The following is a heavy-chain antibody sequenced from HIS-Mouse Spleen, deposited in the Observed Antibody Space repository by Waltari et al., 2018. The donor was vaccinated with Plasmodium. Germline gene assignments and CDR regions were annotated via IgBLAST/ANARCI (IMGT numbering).Heavy chain of an antibody. V-gene: IGHV3-21*01. J-gene: IGHJ4*02. CDR2: ISSSSSYI. D-gene: IGHD6-13*01. Sequence: EVQLVESGGGLVQPGGSLRLSCAASGFTFSSYWMSWVRQAPGKGLGWVSSISSSSSYIYYAESVKVRYTISRDNAKNSLYLQMNSLRAEDTAVYYCARDRSAAALLGYWGQGTLVTVSS. CDR1: GFTFSSYW. CDR3: ARDRSAAALLGY.